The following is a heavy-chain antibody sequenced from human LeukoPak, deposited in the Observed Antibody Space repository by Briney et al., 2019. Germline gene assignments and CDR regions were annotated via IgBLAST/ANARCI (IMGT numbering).Heavy chain of an antibody. D-gene: IGHD3-3*01. V-gene: IGHV3-74*01. CDR2: INSDGSST. Sequence: GGSLRLSCAASGFTFSDYSMNWVRQAPGKGLVWVSRINSDGSSTSYADSVKGRFTISRDNAKNTLYLQMNSLRAEDTAVYYCARVPPYYAYDYWGQGTLVTVSS. J-gene: IGHJ4*02. CDR3: ARVPPYYAYDY. CDR1: GFTFSDYS.